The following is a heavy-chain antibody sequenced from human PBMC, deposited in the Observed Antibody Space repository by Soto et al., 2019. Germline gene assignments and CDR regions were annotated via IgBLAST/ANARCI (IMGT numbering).Heavy chain of an antibody. D-gene: IGHD6-19*01. CDR2: ISGSGGST. CDR3: AKRGAGHYFDY. Sequence: EVQLLESGGGLVQPGGSLRLSCAASGFTFSSYAMSWVRQAPGKGLEWVSVISGSGGSTYYADSVKGRFTISRDNSKNTLYRPMNSLRAEDTAVYYCAKRGAGHYFDYWGQGTLVTVSS. CDR1: GFTFSSYA. V-gene: IGHV3-23*01. J-gene: IGHJ4*02.